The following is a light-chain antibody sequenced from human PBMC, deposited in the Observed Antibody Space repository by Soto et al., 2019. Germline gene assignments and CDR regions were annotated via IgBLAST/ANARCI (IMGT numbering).Light chain of an antibody. CDR2: DVS. CDR1: SSDVGGYNY. CDR3: SSYTSSTTGV. Sequence: QSALTQPASVSGSPGQSITISCTGTSSDVGGYNYVSWYQQHPGKVPKLMIYDVSNRPSGVSNRFSGSKSGNTASLTISGLQAEDEADYNCSSYTSSTTGVFGTGTKLTVL. J-gene: IGLJ1*01. V-gene: IGLV2-14*01.